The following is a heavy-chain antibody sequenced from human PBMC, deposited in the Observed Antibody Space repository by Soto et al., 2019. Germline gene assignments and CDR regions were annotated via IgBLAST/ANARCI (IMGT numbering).Heavy chain of an antibody. CDR2: IIPIFGTA. V-gene: IGHV1-69*12. D-gene: IGHD5-18*01. Sequence: QVQLVQSGAEVKKPGSSVKVSCKASGGTFSSYAISWVRQAPGQGLEWMGGIIPIFGTANYAQKFQGRVTITADESTSPAYMELSSPRSEDTAVYYCARNPDSNYYYGMDVWGQGTTVTVSS. CDR3: ARNPDSNYYYGMDV. J-gene: IGHJ6*02. CDR1: GGTFSSYA.